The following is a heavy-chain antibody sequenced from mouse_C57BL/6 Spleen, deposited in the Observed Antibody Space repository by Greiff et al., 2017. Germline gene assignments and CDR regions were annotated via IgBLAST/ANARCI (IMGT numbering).Heavy chain of an antibody. J-gene: IGHJ3*01. D-gene: IGHD2-2*01. CDR1: GYAFTNYL. Sequence: VQLQQSGAELVRPGTSVKVSCKASGYAFTNYLIEWVKQRPGQGLEWIGVINPGNGGTNYNEKFKGKATLTADKSYITAYMQLSSLTSEDSAVYFCAYGYDGGRFAYWGQGTLVTVSA. V-gene: IGHV1-54*01. CDR2: INPGNGGT. CDR3: AYGYDGGRFAY.